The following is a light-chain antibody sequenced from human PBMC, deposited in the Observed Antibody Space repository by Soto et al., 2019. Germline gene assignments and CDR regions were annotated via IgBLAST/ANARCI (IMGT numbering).Light chain of an antibody. Sequence: VLTQSSATLSLSPGERATLSCRASQSVSSYLAWYQQKPGQAPRLLIYDASKRATGIPARFSGSGSGTDFTLTISSLEPEDFAIYYCQQRSSWPLTFGGGTKVDIK. J-gene: IGKJ4*01. CDR1: QSVSSY. V-gene: IGKV3-11*01. CDR3: QQRSSWPLT. CDR2: DAS.